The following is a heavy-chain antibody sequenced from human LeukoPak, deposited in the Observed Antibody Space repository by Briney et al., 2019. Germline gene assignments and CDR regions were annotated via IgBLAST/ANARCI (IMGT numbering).Heavy chain of an antibody. CDR1: GFTFSSYS. Sequence: GGSLRLSCAASGFTFSSYSMNWVRQAPGKGLEWVSSISSSSSYRYYADSVKGRFTISRDNAKNSLYLQMNSLRAEDTAVYYCARDLRYGDAADLFDYWGQGTLVTVSS. V-gene: IGHV3-21*01. D-gene: IGHD4-17*01. J-gene: IGHJ4*02. CDR3: ARDLRYGDAADLFDY. CDR2: ISSSSSYR.